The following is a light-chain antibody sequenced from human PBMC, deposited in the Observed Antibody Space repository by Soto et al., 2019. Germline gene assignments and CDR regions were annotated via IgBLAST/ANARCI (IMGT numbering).Light chain of an antibody. Sequence: EIVLTQSPATLSLSPGERATLSCRASQSVGSYLVWYQQRPGQAPRLLIYDASNRATGIPARFSGSGSGTDFPLTISSLEPEDFAVYYCQQRSNWPRTFGRGTKVEIK. CDR1: QSVGSY. J-gene: IGKJ4*02. CDR3: QQRSNWPRT. CDR2: DAS. V-gene: IGKV3-11*01.